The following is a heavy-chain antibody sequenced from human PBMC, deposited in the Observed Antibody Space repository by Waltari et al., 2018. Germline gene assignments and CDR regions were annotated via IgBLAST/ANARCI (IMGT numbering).Heavy chain of an antibody. V-gene: IGHV4-59*01. CDR2: IYYSGST. D-gene: IGHD3-22*01. Sequence: QVQLQESGPGLVKPSETQSLTCTVSGGSISSYYWSWIRQPPGKGLEWIGYIYYSGSTNYNPSLKSRVTISVDTSKNQFSLKLSSVTAADTVVYYCARDEGDSSGYPLNWFDPWGQGTLVTVSS. CDR3: ARDEGDSSGYPLNWFDP. J-gene: IGHJ5*02. CDR1: GGSISSYY.